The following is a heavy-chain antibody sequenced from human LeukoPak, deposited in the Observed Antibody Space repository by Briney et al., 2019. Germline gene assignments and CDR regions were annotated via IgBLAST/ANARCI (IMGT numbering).Heavy chain of an antibody. CDR3: ATHGRGYCSGGSCGGLDS. V-gene: IGHV1-69*16. D-gene: IGHD2-15*01. J-gene: IGHJ4*02. Sequence: SVKVSCKASGDTFSSKTITWVRQAPGQGLQWMGGIIPILGTRNYAQKFQDRVAITTDESTSTIYMELRTLRYEDAAVYYCATHGRGYCSGGSCGGLDSWGQGTLVTVSS. CDR2: IIPILGTR. CDR1: GDTFSSKT.